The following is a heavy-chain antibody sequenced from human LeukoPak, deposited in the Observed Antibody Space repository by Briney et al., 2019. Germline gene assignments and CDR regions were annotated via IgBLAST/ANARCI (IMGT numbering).Heavy chain of an antibody. CDR3: AKLPDYILELKTWFDP. CDR2: IGSSSSTI. V-gene: IGHV3-48*01. Sequence: RPGGSLRLSCAASGFTVSSNYMSWVRQAPGKGLEWVSYIGSSSSTIYYADSVKGRFTISRDNAKNSLYLQMNSLRAEDTAVYYCAKLPDYILELKTWFDPWGQGTLVTVSS. J-gene: IGHJ5*02. CDR1: GFTVSSNY. D-gene: IGHD1-7*01.